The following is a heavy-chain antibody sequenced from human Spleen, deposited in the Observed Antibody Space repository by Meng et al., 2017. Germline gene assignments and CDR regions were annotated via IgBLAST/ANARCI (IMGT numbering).Heavy chain of an antibody. D-gene: IGHD6-19*01. CDR1: GYTFTGYY. J-gene: IGHJ6*02. CDR3: AGVGSGWYNSYYYYGMDV. Sequence: ASVKVSCKASGYTFTGYYMHWVRQAPAQGLEWMGWINPNSGYTNYAQKFQGRVTITKDTSASTAYMELSSLRSEDTAVYYCAGVGSGWYNSYYYYGMDVWGQGTTVTVSS. V-gene: IGHV1-2*02. CDR2: INPNSGYT.